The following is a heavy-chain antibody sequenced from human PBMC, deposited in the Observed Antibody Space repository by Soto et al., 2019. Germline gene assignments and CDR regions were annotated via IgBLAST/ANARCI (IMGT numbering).Heavy chain of an antibody. D-gene: IGHD4-17*01. Sequence: QVQLVQSGAEVKKPGASVKVSCKASGYTFTSYGISWVRQAPGQGLEWMGWISAYNGNTNYAQKLQGRVTMTTDTSTTTAYMEMRSLRSGDTGVYYCAWYITTVTSKHAVDIWVQGTMVTVSS. CDR1: GYTFTSYG. CDR2: ISAYNGNT. CDR3: AWYITTVTSKHAVDI. V-gene: IGHV1-18*01. J-gene: IGHJ3*02.